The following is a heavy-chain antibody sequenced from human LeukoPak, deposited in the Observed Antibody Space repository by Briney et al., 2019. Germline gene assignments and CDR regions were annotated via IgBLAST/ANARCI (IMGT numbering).Heavy chain of an antibody. CDR2: IWYDGSNK. J-gene: IGHJ6*04. CDR3: ARGDQLLWTYYYYGMDV. Sequence: PGGSLRLSCAASGFTFSSYGMHWVRQAPGKGLEWVAVIWYDGSNKCYADSVKGRFTISRDNSKNTLYLQMNSLRAEDTAVYYCARGDQLLWTYYYYGMDVWGKGTTVTVSS. V-gene: IGHV3-33*01. D-gene: IGHD2-2*01. CDR1: GFTFSSYG.